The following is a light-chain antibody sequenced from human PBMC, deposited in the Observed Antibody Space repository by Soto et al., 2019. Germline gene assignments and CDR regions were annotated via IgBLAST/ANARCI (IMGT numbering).Light chain of an antibody. CDR2: ATS. J-gene: IGKJ2*01. V-gene: IGKV1-39*01. Sequence: DIQMTQSPSSLSASVGDRVMITCRASQNIDYYLNWYQQKPGKAPKLLIYATSTLQSGAPSRFSGGGFGTDFTLTISSLQPEDFATYYCQQSYSTLPMYTFGQGTKLE. CDR1: QNIDYY. CDR3: QQSYSTLPMYT.